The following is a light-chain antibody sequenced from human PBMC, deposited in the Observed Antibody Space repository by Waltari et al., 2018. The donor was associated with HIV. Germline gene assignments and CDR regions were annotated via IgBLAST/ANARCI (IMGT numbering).Light chain of an antibody. Sequence: ILLTQSPDFQSVPPKEKVSITCRASQIIGSTLHWYQQRPDQSPKLLIKYASQSFSGDPSRFSGSGSWTDFTLAINSLEAEDAATCYCSQSSSLWTFGQGTKGELK. CDR3: SQSSSLWT. CDR1: QIIGST. CDR2: YAS. J-gene: IGKJ1*01. V-gene: IGKV6-21*01.